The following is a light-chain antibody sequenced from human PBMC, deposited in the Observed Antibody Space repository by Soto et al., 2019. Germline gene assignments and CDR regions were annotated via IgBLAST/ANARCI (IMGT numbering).Light chain of an antibody. V-gene: IGLV2-11*01. CDR2: DVS. CDR3: CSYAGSYTFHV. J-gene: IGLJ1*01. CDR1: SSDVGGYNY. Sequence: QSALTQPRSVSGSPGQSVTISCTGTSSDVGGYNYVSWYQQHPGKAPKVMIYDVSKRPSGVPDRFSGSKSGNTASLTISGLQAEDEADYYCCSYAGSYTFHVFGTGTKVTLL.